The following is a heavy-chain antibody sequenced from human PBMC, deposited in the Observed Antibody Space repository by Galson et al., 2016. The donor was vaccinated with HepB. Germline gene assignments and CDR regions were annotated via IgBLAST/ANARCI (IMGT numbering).Heavy chain of an antibody. CDR1: GFTFSSYS. CDR2: IRSSSNTI. J-gene: IGHJ6*02. V-gene: IGHV3-48*02. D-gene: IGHD3-10*01. CDR3: ARGFWFGLGRKFGMDV. Sequence: SLRLSCAASGFTFSSYSMNWVRQAPGKGLEWVSYIRSSSNTIYYADSVKGRFTISRDNAKNSLFLKMKSLSDEDTAVYYCARGFWFGLGRKFGMDVWGQGTTVTVSS.